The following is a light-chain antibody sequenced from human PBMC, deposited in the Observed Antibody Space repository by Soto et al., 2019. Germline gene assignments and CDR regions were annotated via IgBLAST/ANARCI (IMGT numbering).Light chain of an antibody. CDR3: AAWDDTLNGVV. CDR2: IND. CDR1: SSNIGSSS. Sequence: QPVLTQPPSASGTPGQRVTISCSGSSSNIGSSSVNWYQQLPGTAPKLLIYINDQRPSGVPDRFSGSKSGTSASLGISGLQSEDEADYYCAAWDDTLNGVVFGGGTQLTVL. J-gene: IGLJ2*01. V-gene: IGLV1-44*01.